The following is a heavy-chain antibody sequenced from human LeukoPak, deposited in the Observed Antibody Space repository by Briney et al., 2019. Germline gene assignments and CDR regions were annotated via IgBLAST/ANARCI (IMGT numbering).Heavy chain of an antibody. V-gene: IGHV4-34*01. D-gene: IGHD2-21*02. Sequence: SETLSLTCAVYGRSYGGYYWSWIRQPPGKGLEWIVEINHSGSTNYNPSLKSRVTISVDTSKNQFSLKLSSVTAADTAVYHCARGRTYCGGDCYPAAGLDYWGQGTLVTVSS. CDR3: ARGRTYCGGDCYPAAGLDY. CDR1: GRSYGGYY. CDR2: INHSGST. J-gene: IGHJ4*02.